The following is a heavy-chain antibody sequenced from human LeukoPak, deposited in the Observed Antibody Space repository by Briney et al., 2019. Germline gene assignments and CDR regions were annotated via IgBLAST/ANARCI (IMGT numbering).Heavy chain of an antibody. CDR1: GGSFSGYY. D-gene: IGHD3-10*01. J-gene: IGHJ3*02. V-gene: IGHV4-34*01. Sequence: SETLSLTCAVYGGSFSGYYWSWIRQPPGKGLEWIGEINHSGSTNYNPSLKSRVTISVDTSKNQFSLKLSSVTAADTAVYYCGRGKITMVRGAADAFDIWGQGTMVTVSS. CDR3: GRGKITMVRGAADAFDI. CDR2: INHSGST.